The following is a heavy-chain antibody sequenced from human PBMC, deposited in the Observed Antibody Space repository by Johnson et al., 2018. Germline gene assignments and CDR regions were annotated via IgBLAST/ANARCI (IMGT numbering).Heavy chain of an antibody. D-gene: IGHD3-22*01. Sequence: VQLQESGGGLVQPGGSLRLSCAASGFTFSSYDMHWVRQATGKGLEWVSAIGTAGDTYYPGSVKGRFTISRENAKNSLYLQMNSLRAGDTAVYYCARGRKYYYDSSGSLVDVWGQGTTVTVSS. CDR1: GFTFSSYD. CDR2: IGTAGDT. CDR3: ARGRKYYYDSSGSLVDV. J-gene: IGHJ6*02. V-gene: IGHV3-13*01.